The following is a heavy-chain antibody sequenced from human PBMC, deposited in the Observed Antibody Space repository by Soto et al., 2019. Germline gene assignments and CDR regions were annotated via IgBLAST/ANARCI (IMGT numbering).Heavy chain of an antibody. CDR3: ARRRRSELFWNIDL. CDR2: IYYSGST. V-gene: IGHV4-39*01. J-gene: IGHJ2*01. Sequence: SETLSLTCTVSGGSISSSSYYLGWIRPPPGKGLEWIGSIYYSGSTYYNPSLKSRVTISVDTSKNQFSLKLSSVTAADTAVYYCARRRRSELFWNIDLWGRGTLVSVSS. CDR1: GGSISSSSYY. D-gene: IGHD1-26*01.